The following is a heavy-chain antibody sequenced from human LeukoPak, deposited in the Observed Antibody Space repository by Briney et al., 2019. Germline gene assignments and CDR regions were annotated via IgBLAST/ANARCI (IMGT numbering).Heavy chain of an antibody. D-gene: IGHD3-22*01. CDR1: GGSISSSSYY. J-gene: IGHJ3*02. CDR2: IYYSGST. Sequence: TSSETLSLTCTVSGGSISSSSYYWGWIRQPPGKGLEWIGSIYYSGSTYYNPSLKGRVTISVDTSKNQFSLKLSSVTAADTAVYYCARVGGITMIVVVIGDAFDIWGQGTMVTVSS. V-gene: IGHV4-39*07. CDR3: ARVGGITMIVVVIGDAFDI.